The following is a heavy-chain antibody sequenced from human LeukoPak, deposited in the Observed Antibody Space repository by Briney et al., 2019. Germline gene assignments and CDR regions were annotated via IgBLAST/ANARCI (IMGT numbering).Heavy chain of an antibody. Sequence: GGSLRLSCAASGFTFSNYDMHWVRQAAGKGPEWVSGIGTAGDTYYPASVKGRFTISRENAKNSLYLQMNSLSAGDTAVYYCASSPAYSSSWYAIDNWGQGTLVTLSS. D-gene: IGHD6-13*01. V-gene: IGHV3-13*01. J-gene: IGHJ4*02. CDR2: IGTAGDT. CDR3: ASSPAYSSSWYAIDN. CDR1: GFTFSNYD.